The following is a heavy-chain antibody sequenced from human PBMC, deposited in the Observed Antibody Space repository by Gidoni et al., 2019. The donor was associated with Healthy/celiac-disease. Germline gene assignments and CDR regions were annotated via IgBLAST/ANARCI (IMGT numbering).Heavy chain of an antibody. CDR3: ARTWLRFLEWYDGDSNFDY. CDR2: IIPIFGTA. J-gene: IGHJ4*02. CDR1: GGTFSSYA. Sequence: QVQLVQSGAEVKKPGSSVKVSCKASGGTFSSYAISWVRQAPGQGLEWMGGIIPIFGTANYAQKFQGRVTITADKSTSTAYMELSSLRSEDTAVYYCARTWLRFLEWYDGDSNFDYWGQGTLVTVSS. D-gene: IGHD3-3*01. V-gene: IGHV1-69*06.